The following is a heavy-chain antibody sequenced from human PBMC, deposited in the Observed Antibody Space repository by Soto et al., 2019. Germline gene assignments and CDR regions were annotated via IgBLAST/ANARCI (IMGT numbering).Heavy chain of an antibody. J-gene: IGHJ4*02. V-gene: IGHV1-69*13. CDR2: IIPIFGTA. D-gene: IGHD5-18*01. Sequence: GASVKVSCKASGGTFSSYAISWVRQAPGQGLEWMGGIIPIFGTANYAQKFQGRVTITADESTSTAYMELSSLRSEDTAVYYCASSPGYSYGLFDYWGQGTLVTVSS. CDR3: ASSPGYSYGLFDY. CDR1: GGTFSSYA.